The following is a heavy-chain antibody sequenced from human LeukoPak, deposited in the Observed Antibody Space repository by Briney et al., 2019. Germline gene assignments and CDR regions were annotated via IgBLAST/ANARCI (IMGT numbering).Heavy chain of an antibody. V-gene: IGHV1-69*05. Sequence: SVKVSCKASGGTFSSYAISWVRQAPGQGLEWMGRIIPIFGTANYAQKFQGRVTITTDESTSTAYMELRSLRSDDTAVYYCARGFPLTIFGVAYYFDYWGQGTLVTVSS. D-gene: IGHD3-3*01. J-gene: IGHJ4*02. CDR1: GGTFSSYA. CDR2: IIPIFGTA. CDR3: ARGFPLTIFGVAYYFDY.